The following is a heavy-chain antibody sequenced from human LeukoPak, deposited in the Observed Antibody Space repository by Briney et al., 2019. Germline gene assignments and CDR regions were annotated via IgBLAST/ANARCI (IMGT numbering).Heavy chain of an antibody. CDR3: ARDFPSYSSSSFGFDY. Sequence: SETLSLTCAVYGGSFSDYSWSWIRQPPGKGLEWIGEINHSGGTNHNPSLMSRVIISVDTSKNRFSLKLSSVTAADTAVYYCARDFPSYSSSSFGFDYWGQGTLVTVSS. J-gene: IGHJ4*02. V-gene: IGHV4-34*01. CDR1: GGSFSDYS. D-gene: IGHD6-6*01. CDR2: INHSGGT.